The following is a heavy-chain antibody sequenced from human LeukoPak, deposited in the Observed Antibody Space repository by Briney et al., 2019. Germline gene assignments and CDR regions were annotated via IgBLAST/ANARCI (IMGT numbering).Heavy chain of an antibody. CDR1: GFTFSNYW. CDR2: IKQDGSEK. J-gene: IGHJ4*02. Sequence: GGSLRLSCAASGFTFSNYWMSWVRQAPGKGLQWVANIKQDGSEKYYVDSVKGRFTISRDNAKKSLYLQMNSLRAEDTAVYYCARDRSRVSDYWGQGTLVTVSS. V-gene: IGHV3-7*01. CDR3: ARDRSRVSDY.